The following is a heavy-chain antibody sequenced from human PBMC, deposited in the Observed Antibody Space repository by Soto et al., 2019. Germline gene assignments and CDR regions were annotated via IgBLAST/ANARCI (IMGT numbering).Heavy chain of an antibody. D-gene: IGHD5-18*01. Sequence: ASVKVSCKASGYTFTGYYMHWVRQAPGQGLEWMGWINPNSGGTNYAQKFQGWVTMTRDTSISTAYMELSRLRSDDTAMYYCARDKSGTAMVKSDYFDYWGQGTLVTVSS. V-gene: IGHV1-2*04. CDR1: GYTFTGYY. J-gene: IGHJ4*02. CDR3: ARDKSGTAMVKSDYFDY. CDR2: INPNSGGT.